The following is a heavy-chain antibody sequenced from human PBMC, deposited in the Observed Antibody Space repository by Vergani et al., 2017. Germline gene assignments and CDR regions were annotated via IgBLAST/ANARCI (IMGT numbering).Heavy chain of an antibody. CDR2: IYPADSDT. J-gene: IGHJ4*02. D-gene: IGHD1-1*01. CDR1: EYRFGNYW. Sequence: EVELVQSGPEMTKPGESLKIPCKRSEYRFGNYWIGWVRQMPGKGLEWMGIIYPADSDTRYSPSFQGQGTIPADKSISTASLQWDSLKASDTALYYCARHTTYTDSWGQGTLVTVSS. CDR3: ARHTTYTDS. V-gene: IGHV5-51*01.